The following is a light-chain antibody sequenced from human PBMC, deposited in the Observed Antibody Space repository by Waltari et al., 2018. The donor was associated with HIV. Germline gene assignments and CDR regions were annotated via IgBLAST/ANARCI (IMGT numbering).Light chain of an antibody. CDR3: QVWDSSSVVV. CDR1: NIGNKN. V-gene: IGLV3-21*01. J-gene: IGLJ2*01. Sequence: SYVLTQPPSVSVAPGKTARITCGGNNIGNKNVHWYQQKPGQAPVLVIYYDSDRPSWIPERFAGSNSGNTATLTISRVEAGDEADYHCQVWDSSSVVVFGGGTKLTVL. CDR2: YDS.